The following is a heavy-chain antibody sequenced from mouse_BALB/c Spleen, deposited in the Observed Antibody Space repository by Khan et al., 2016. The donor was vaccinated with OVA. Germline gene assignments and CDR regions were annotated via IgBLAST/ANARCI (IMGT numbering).Heavy chain of an antibody. D-gene: IGHD2-14*01. J-gene: IGHJ2*01. CDR3: VRFPGGY. CDR1: GYTFTNYV. V-gene: IGHV9-3-1*01. CDR2: INTYTGES. Sequence: QIQLVQSGPELKKPGETVKISCKASGYTFTNYVMNWVKQSPGKGLKWMGWINTYTGESTYADDFKGRFAFSLETSASTAYLQINSLKNEATATYFCVRFPGGYWGQGTTLTVSS.